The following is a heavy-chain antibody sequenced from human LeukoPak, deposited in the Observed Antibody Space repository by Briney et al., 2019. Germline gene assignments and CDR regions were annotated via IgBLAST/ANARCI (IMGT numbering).Heavy chain of an antibody. CDR3: ARDHDYGDYQFQH. CDR1: GFTLSSYS. J-gene: IGHJ1*01. Sequence: GGSLRLSCAASGFTLSSYSMNWVRQAPGKGLEWVSSISSSSSYIYYADSVKGRFTISRDNAKNSLYLQMNSLRAEDTAVYYCARDHDYGDYQFQHWGQGTLVTVSS. V-gene: IGHV3-21*01. CDR2: ISSSSSYI. D-gene: IGHD4-17*01.